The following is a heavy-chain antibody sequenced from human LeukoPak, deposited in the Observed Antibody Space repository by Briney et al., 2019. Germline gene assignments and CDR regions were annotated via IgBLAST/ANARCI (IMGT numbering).Heavy chain of an antibody. V-gene: IGHV3-15*01. CDR3: AAGTGTSDFDY. Sequence: GGSLRLSCAASGFTFSKAWMSWVRQAPGKGLEWVGRIKSKPRGGATDYAAPAKGTFIISRDDSKNTVYLQMNSLRTEDTAVYYCAAGTGTSDFDYWGQGTLVTVSS. D-gene: IGHD1-7*01. J-gene: IGHJ4*02. CDR1: GFTFSKAW. CDR2: IKSKPRGGAT.